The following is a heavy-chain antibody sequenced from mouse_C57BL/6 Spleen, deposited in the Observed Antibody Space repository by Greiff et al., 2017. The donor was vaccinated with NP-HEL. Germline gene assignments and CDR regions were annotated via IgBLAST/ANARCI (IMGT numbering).Heavy chain of an antibody. CDR1: GYSFTGYY. J-gene: IGHJ4*01. CDR3: ARLGSNYVYAMDY. D-gene: IGHD2-5*01. V-gene: IGHV1-42*01. Sequence: EVQLVESGPELVKPGASVKISCKASGYSFTGYYMNWVKQSPEKSLEWIGEINPSTGGTTYNQKFKAKATLTVDKSSSTAYMQLKSLTSEDSAVYYCARLGSNYVYAMDYWGQGTSVTVSS. CDR2: INPSTGGT.